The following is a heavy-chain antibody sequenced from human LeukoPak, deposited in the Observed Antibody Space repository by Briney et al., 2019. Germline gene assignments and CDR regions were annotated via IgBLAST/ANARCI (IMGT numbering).Heavy chain of an antibody. CDR1: GFTFSSYS. Sequence: GGSLRLSCAASGFTFSSYSITWVRQAPGKGLEWVSAISGSGGSTYYADSVKGRFTISRDNSKNTLYLQMNSLRAEDTAVYYCAKAHSSGYPGAFDIWGQGTMVTVSS. CDR3: AKAHSSGYPGAFDI. D-gene: IGHD3-22*01. J-gene: IGHJ3*02. CDR2: ISGSGGST. V-gene: IGHV3-23*01.